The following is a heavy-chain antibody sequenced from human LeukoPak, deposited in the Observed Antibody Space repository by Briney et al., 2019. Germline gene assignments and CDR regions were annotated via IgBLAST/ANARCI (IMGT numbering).Heavy chain of an antibody. CDR1: RFTFSSYT. CDR3: ATDLRWELPNFLDY. Sequence: GGSLRLSCAASRFTFSSYTMNWVRQAPGKGLEWVSSISGSSGYIYYADSVKGRFTISRDNAKNSLYLQMNSLRAEDTAVYYCATDLRWELPNFLDYWGQGTLVTVSS. J-gene: IGHJ4*02. D-gene: IGHD1-26*01. CDR2: ISGSSGYI. V-gene: IGHV3-21*01.